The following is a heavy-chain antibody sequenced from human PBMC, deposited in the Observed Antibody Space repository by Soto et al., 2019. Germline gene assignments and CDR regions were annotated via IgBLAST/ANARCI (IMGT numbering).Heavy chain of an antibody. CDR3: AKDKGRTAIDY. Sequence: ESGGGVVQPGRSLRLSCAASGLTFSAAGMHWVRQVPGKGLEWVAFIANDGRSESYADSVKGRFTISRDNSQNRLYLQMNGLRAEDTAVYYCAKDKGRTAIDYWGQGTLVSVSS. CDR1: GLTFSAAG. CDR2: IANDGRSE. J-gene: IGHJ4*02. V-gene: IGHV3-30*18.